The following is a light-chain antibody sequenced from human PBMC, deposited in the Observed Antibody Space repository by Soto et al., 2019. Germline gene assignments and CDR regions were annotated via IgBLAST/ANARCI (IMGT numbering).Light chain of an antibody. Sequence: QSVLTQPPSASGTPGQRVTISCSGSSSNIGSNYVYWYQQLPGTAPKLLISRNDQRPSGIPDRFSGSKSGTSASLAISGLRSEDEADYYCAARDDSVSEQFGTGTKVTVL. CDR2: RND. J-gene: IGLJ1*01. V-gene: IGLV1-47*01. CDR3: AARDDSVSEQ. CDR1: SSNIGSNY.